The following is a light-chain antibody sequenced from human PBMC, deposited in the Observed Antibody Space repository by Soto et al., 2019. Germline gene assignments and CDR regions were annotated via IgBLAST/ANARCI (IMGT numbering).Light chain of an antibody. V-gene: IGKV3-11*01. CDR1: QSVSEH. J-gene: IGKJ4*01. Sequence: EIVLTQSPATLSLSPGDRATLSCRASQSVSEHLAWYQQRPGQAPRLVLYDASKRATGIPARFSGSGSGTDFTLTISSLEPADFAVYYCHQRSVWPPVTFGGGTKVEIK. CDR3: HQRSVWPPVT. CDR2: DAS.